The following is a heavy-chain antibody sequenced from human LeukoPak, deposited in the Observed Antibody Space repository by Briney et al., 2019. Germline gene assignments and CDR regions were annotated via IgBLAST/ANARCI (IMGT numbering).Heavy chain of an antibody. V-gene: IGHV3-30*04. J-gene: IGHJ4*02. CDR1: GFTFSSYA. CDR3: AREGYDSGY. Sequence: GGSLRLSCAASGFTFSSYAMHWVRQAPGKGLEWVAVISYAGNNKYYADSVKGRFTISRDNSKNTLFLQMNSLRAEDTAVYYCAREGYDSGYWGQGTLVTVSS. D-gene: IGHD5-12*01. CDR2: ISYAGNNK.